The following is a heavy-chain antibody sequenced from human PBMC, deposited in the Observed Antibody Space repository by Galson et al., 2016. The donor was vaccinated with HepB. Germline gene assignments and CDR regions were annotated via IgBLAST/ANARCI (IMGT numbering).Heavy chain of an antibody. CDR2: INHSGST. J-gene: IGHJ4*02. V-gene: IGHV4-34*01. Sequence: SETLSLTCAVYGGSFSGYCWNWIRQPPGKGLEWIGEINHSGSTNYNPSLKSRVTISVDTSKNQFSLKLSSVTAADTAVYYCARLRPYGSGSYWGYYFDYWGQGILATVSS. CDR1: GGSFSGYC. CDR3: ARLRPYGSGSYWGYYFDY. D-gene: IGHD3-10*01.